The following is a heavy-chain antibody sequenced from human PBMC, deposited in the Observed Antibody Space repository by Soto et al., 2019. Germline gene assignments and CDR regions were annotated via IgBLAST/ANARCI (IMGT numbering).Heavy chain of an antibody. D-gene: IGHD6-13*01. Sequence: EVQLVESGGGVVQPGGSLRLACAASGFTFGSYWMHWVRQVPGKGLEWVSRIGDDGTITDYADSVKGRFTISRDNAKNTLYLEMRGLTVKDTAVYFCARARLSSSSWYKWAFDPWGQGTQVIVSS. CDR1: GFTFGSYW. V-gene: IGHV3-74*01. CDR2: IGDDGTIT. J-gene: IGHJ5*02. CDR3: ARARLSSSSWYKWAFDP.